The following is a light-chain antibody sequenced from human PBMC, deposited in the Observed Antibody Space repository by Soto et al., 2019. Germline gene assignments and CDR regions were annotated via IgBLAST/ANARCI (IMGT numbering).Light chain of an antibody. CDR2: GAS. V-gene: IGKV3-20*01. J-gene: IGKJ1*01. CDR1: QTISSSW. Sequence: EIVLAQSPGTLSLSPGERATLSCRTSQTISSSWLAWYQQRPGQAPRLVIYGASSGATGIPDRFSGSGSGTDFTLTISRLEPEDFAVYFCQQYDNSPPTFGQGTKVEI. CDR3: QQYDNSPPT.